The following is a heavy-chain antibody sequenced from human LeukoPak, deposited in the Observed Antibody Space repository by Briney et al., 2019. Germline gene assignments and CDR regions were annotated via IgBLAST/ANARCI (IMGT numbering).Heavy chain of an antibody. Sequence: GGSLRLSCAASGFTFSSYAMHWVRQAPGKGLEWVAVISYDGSNKYYADSVKGRFTISRDNSKNTPYLQMNSLRAEDTAVYYCARASGIAAAGGDWGQGTLVTVSS. CDR1: GFTFSSYA. D-gene: IGHD6-13*01. J-gene: IGHJ4*02. CDR2: ISYDGSNK. CDR3: ARASGIAAAGGD. V-gene: IGHV3-30*04.